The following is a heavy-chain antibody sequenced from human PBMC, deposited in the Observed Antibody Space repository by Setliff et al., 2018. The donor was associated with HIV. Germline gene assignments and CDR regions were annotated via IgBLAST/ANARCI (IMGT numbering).Heavy chain of an antibody. CDR1: GDSINSGNYY. J-gene: IGHJ4*02. V-gene: IGHV4-30-4*08. D-gene: IGHD5-12*01. CDR3: TRLAGGYADY. Sequence: SETLSLTCTVSGDSINSGNYYWSWIRQHPGKGLEWIGYIYYSGSTYYSPSLKSRVTLSIDMSKNQFSLKMSSVTAADTAVYYCTRLAGGYADYWGQGTLVTVS. CDR2: IYYSGST.